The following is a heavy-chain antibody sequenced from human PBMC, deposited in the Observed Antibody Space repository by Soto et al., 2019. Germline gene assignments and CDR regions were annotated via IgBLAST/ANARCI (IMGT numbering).Heavy chain of an antibody. CDR1: GFTFTSYW. V-gene: IGHV3-7*01. CDR2: IKEDGSAK. J-gene: IGHJ4*02. Sequence: EVQLVESGGGLVQPGGSLRVSCAASGFTFTSYWMSWVRQAPGKGLEWVANIKEDGSAKYYLDSVKGRFTISRDNAKNSLYLQMSSLRAEDTAVHYCAREGFYRFDYWGQGNLVTVS. CDR3: AREGFYRFDY.